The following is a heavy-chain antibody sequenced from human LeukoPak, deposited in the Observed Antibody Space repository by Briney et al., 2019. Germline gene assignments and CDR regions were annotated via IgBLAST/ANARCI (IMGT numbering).Heavy chain of an antibody. CDR2: INHSGST. D-gene: IGHD5-18*01. CDR3: ARVSRGYSYGSFDY. J-gene: IGHJ4*02. Sequence: PSETLSLTCAVYGGSFSGYYWSWIRQPPGKGLEWIGEINHSGSTNYNPSLKSRVTISVDTSKNQFSLKLSSVTAADTAVYYCARVSRGYSYGSFDYWGQGTLVTVS. CDR1: GGSFSGYY. V-gene: IGHV4-34*01.